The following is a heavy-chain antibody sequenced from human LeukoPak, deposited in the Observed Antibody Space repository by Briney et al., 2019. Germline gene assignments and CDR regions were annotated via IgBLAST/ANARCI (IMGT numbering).Heavy chain of an antibody. Sequence: PGGSLRLSCAASGFTVSSNYMSWVRQAPGKGLEWVSVIYSGGSTYYADSVKGRFTISRDNSKNTLYLQMNSLRAEDTAVYYCARCCSGGSCHSGFDYWGQGTLVTVSS. CDR2: IYSGGST. V-gene: IGHV3-53*01. CDR1: GFTVSSNY. J-gene: IGHJ4*02. D-gene: IGHD2-15*01. CDR3: ARCCSGGSCHSGFDY.